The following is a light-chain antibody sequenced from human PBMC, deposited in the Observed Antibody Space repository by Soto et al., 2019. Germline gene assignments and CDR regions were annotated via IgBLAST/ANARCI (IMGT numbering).Light chain of an antibody. CDR1: QSVSSD. V-gene: IGKV3-15*01. J-gene: IGKJ5*01. CDR3: QQYNNWPLT. Sequence: IVMTQSPATLSLSPGERATLSCGASQSVSSDLAWYQQKPGQAPRLLIYGTSTRATGVPARFSGSGSGTEFTLTISSLQSEDFALYFCQQYNNWPLTFGRGTRLEIK. CDR2: GTS.